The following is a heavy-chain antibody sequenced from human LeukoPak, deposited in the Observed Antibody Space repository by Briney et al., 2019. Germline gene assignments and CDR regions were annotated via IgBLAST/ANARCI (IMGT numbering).Heavy chain of an antibody. V-gene: IGHV3-30*03. J-gene: IGHJ4*02. CDR2: MLSDGSTK. CDR1: GFTLSSYN. Sequence: GRSLRLSCAASGFTLSSYNIHWVRQAPGKGLEWVALMLSDGSTKHYADSVKGRFTISRDNSKNALFLQMDGLRAEDTAVYYCVRGPFGQGVDYWGQGAQVTVSS. D-gene: IGHD3-10*01. CDR3: VRGPFGQGVDY.